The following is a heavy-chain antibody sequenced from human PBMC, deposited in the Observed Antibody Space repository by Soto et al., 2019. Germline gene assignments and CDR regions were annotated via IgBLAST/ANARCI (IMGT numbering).Heavy chain of an antibody. D-gene: IGHD6-19*01. J-gene: IGHJ4*02. CDR1: GGSIASTTYY. CDR2: IYYSGAT. V-gene: IGHV4-39*01. Sequence: SETLSLTCSASGGSIASTTYYWAWIRQPPGRGLEWLGSIYYSGATYYNPSLRSRGTISIDVSKTQFSLKLRAVTAADTAVYYCARQPDFPGIAVSGKGYFDYWVQGTLVTVSS. CDR3: ARQPDFPGIAVSGKGYFDY.